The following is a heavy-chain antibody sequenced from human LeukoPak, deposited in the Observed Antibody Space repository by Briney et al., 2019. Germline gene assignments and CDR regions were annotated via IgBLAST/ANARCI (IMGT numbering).Heavy chain of an antibody. D-gene: IGHD2-21*01. J-gene: IGHJ4*02. V-gene: IGHV3-23*01. CDR3: AKAPVTTCRGAYCYPFDY. CDR2: ISESGNT. CDR1: GFTLSSYA. Sequence: GGSLRLSCAASGFTLSSYAMSWVRQAPGKGLEWVSAISESGNTYHADSVKGRFTISRDSSKNTLFLQMNRLRPEDAAVYYCAKAPVTTCRGAYCYPFDYWGQGTLVTVSS.